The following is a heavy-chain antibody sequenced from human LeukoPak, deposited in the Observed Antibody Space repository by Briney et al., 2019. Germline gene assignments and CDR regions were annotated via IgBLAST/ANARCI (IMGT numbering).Heavy chain of an antibody. D-gene: IGHD4-23*01. J-gene: IGHJ4*02. V-gene: IGHV3-33*06. CDR2: IWYDGSNK. CDR1: GFSFSSYG. CDR3: AKDLNYGANLGDY. Sequence: GGSLRLSCAASGFSFSSYGMHWVRQAPGKGLEWVAVIWYDGSNKYYADSVKGRSSISRDTSKNTLYLQMNSLRAEDTAVYYCAKDLNYGANLGDYWGQGTLVTVS.